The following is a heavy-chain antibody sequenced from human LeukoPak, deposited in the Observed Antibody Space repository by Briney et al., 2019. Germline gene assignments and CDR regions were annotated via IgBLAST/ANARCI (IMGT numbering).Heavy chain of an antibody. CDR3: AKDTIVGAYFDY. Sequence: GGSLRLSCAASGFTFSSYGMSWVRQAPGKGLEWVSAISGSGGSTYYADSVKGRFTISRDNSKNTLYLQMDSLRAEDTAVYYCAKDTIVGAYFDYWGQGTLVTVSS. V-gene: IGHV3-23*01. J-gene: IGHJ4*02. D-gene: IGHD1-26*01. CDR1: GFTFSSYG. CDR2: ISGSGGST.